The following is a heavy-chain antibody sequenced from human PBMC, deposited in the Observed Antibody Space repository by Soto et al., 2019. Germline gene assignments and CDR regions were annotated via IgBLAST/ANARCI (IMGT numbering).Heavy chain of an antibody. CDR3: ARHPSDFWFDP. CDR1: GDSISSSKW. Sequence: SETLSLTCAVSGDSISSSKWWSWVRQPPGKGLEWIGEIYHSGSTNYNPSLKSRVIISVDKSKNQFSLKLSSVTAADTAVYYCARHPSDFWFDPWGQGTLVTVSS. D-gene: IGHD2-21*02. J-gene: IGHJ5*02. CDR2: IYHSGST. V-gene: IGHV4-4*02.